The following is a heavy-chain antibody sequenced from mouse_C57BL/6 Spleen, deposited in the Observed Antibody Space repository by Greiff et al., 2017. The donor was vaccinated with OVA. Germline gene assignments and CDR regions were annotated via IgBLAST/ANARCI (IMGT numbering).Heavy chain of an antibody. CDR3: AITGSFPCAY. D-gene: IGHD4-1*01. CDR2: ISSGGSYT. Sequence: DVKLVESGGDLVKPGGSLKLSCAASGFTFSSYGMSWVRQTPDKRLEWVATISSGGSYTYYPDSVKGRFTISRDNAKNTLYLQMSSLKSEDTAMYDCAITGSFPCAYWGQGTLVTVSA. J-gene: IGHJ3*01. V-gene: IGHV5-6*02. CDR1: GFTFSSYG.